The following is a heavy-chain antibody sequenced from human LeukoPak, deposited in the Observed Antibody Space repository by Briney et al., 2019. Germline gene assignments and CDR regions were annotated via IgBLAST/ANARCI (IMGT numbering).Heavy chain of an antibody. CDR3: AKVISGYSDYDWYRGYFFDY. CDR2: ISGTGTNT. V-gene: IGHV3-23*01. D-gene: IGHD5-12*01. Sequence: PGGSLRLSCAASGFTFSSDAMSWVRQAPGKGLEWVSAISGTGTNTYYADSVKGRFTISRDNSKNTLYLQMNSLRGEDTAIYYCAKVISGYSDYDWYRGYFFDYWGQGALVTVSS. CDR1: GFTFSSDA. J-gene: IGHJ4*02.